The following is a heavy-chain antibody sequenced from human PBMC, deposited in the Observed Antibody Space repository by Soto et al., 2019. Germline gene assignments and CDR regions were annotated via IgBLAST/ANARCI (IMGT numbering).Heavy chain of an antibody. V-gene: IGHV4-34*01. J-gene: IGHJ4*02. CDR1: GGSFSGYY. Sequence: QVQLQQWGAGLLKPSETLSLTCAVYGGSFSGYYWSWIRQPPGKGLEWIGEINHSGSTNYNPALKSRVTISVDTSKNQFSLKLRSVTAADTAVYYCAWGMQYWGQGTLVTVSS. D-gene: IGHD3-16*01. CDR3: AWGMQY. CDR2: INHSGST.